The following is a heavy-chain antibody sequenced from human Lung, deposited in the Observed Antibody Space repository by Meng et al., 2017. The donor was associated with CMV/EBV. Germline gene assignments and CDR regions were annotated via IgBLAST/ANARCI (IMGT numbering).Heavy chain of an antibody. V-gene: IGHV1-2*02. J-gene: IGHJ5*02. D-gene: IGHD1-26*01. CDR3: ARDFFGELLGWFDP. CDR1: GYTFTGYY. Sequence: ASXXVSXKASGYTFTGYYMHWVRQAPGQGLEWMGWINPNSGGTNYAQKFQGRVTMTRDTSISTAYMELSRLRSDDTAVYYCARDFFGELLGWFDPGGQGTRAT. CDR2: INPNSGGT.